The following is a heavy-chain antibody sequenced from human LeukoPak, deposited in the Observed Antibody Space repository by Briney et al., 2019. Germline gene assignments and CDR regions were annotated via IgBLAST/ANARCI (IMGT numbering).Heavy chain of an antibody. D-gene: IGHD2-2*01. CDR2: IYYSGST. CDR1: GGSISSSRYY. CDR3: ARHSVLPEDYQGWFDP. Sequence: SETLSLTCTVSGGSISSSRYYWGWIRQPPGKGLEWIGSIYYSGSTYYNPSLKSRVTISVDTSKNQFSLKLSSVTAADTAVYYCARHSVLPEDYQGWFDPWGQGTLVTVSS. J-gene: IGHJ5*02. V-gene: IGHV4-39*01.